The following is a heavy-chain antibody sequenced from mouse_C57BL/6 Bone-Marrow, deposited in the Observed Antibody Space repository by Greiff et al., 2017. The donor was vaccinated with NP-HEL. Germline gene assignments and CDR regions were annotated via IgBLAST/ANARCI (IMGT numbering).Heavy chain of an antibody. D-gene: IGHD1-1*01. CDR3: ASGLRAY. V-gene: IGHV3-6*01. CDR1: GYSITSGYY. J-gene: IGHJ3*01. CDR2: ISYDGSN. Sequence: EVQLVESGPGLVKPSQSLSLTCSVTGYSITSGYYWNWIRQFPGNKLEWMGYISYDGSNNYNPSLKNRISITRDTSKNQFFLKLNSVTTEDTATYYCASGLRAYWGQGTLVTVSA.